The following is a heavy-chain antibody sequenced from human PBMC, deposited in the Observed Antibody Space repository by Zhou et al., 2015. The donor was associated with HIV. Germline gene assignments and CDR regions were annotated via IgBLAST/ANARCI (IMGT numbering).Heavy chain of an antibody. J-gene: IGHJ4*02. D-gene: IGHD5-24*01. Sequence: QVQLVESGGGVVQPGRSLRLSCAASGFTFSIYYIHWVRQAPGKGLEWVAVISYDGSNEYYADSMKGRFTISRDNSKNTLYLQMNSLRADDTAVYFCARGRGRDAYNWHYLDYWGQGALVTVSS. CDR3: ARGRGRDAYNWHYLDY. V-gene: IGHV3-30-3*01. CDR2: ISYDGSNE. CDR1: GFTFSIYY.